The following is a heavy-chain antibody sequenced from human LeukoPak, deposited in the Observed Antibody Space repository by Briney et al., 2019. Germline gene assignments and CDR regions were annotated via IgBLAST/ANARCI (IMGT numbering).Heavy chain of an antibody. CDR2: MNPNSGNT. J-gene: IGHJ5*02. CDR1: GYTFTSYD. V-gene: IGHV1-8*01. CDR3: ARGYYDFWSGVPSGNWFDP. Sequence: GASVKVSCKASGYTFTSYDINWVRHATGQGLEWMGWMNPNSGNTGYAQKFQGRVTMTSNTSISTAYMELSSLRSEDTAGYYCARGYYDFWSGVPSGNWFDPWGQGTLVTVSS. D-gene: IGHD3-3*01.